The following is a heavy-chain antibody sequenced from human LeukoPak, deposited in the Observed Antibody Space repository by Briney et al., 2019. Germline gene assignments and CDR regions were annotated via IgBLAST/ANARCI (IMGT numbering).Heavy chain of an antibody. D-gene: IGHD3-10*01. CDR3: ARDRGSGRPCPRPYYYYMDV. CDR2: INPNSGGT. CDR1: GYTFTGYY. Sequence: GASVKVSCKASGYTFTGYYMHWVRQAPGQGLEWMGCINPNSGGTNYAQKFQGRVTMTRDTSISTAYMELSRLRSDDTAVYYCARDRGSGRPCPRPYYYYMDVWGKGTTVTVSS. J-gene: IGHJ6*03. V-gene: IGHV1-2*02.